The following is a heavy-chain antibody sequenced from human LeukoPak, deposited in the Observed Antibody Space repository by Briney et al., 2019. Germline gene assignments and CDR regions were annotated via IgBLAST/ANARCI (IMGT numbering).Heavy chain of an antibody. D-gene: IGHD3-22*01. CDR2: IRSKAYGGPT. CDR3: SIDSSGSSTY. Sequence: GRSLSLSCTASGFTFGDYAMSWVRQAPGKGLEWVGFIRSKAYGGPTEYAASVKGRFTISRDQSNSIAYLQMNSLKPEDTALYYCSIDSSGSSTYWGQGTLVTASS. J-gene: IGHJ4*02. CDR1: GFTFGDYA. V-gene: IGHV3-49*04.